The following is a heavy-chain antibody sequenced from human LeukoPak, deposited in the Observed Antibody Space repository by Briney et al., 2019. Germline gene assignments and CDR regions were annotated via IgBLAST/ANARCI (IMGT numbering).Heavy chain of an antibody. CDR3: ARGLIVTISYIYWFDP. CDR2: IYTSGST. J-gene: IGHJ5*02. CDR1: GGSISSYY. Sequence: SETLSLTCSVSGGSISSYYWSWIRQPAGKGLEWIGRIYTSGSTYYNPSLKSRVTISVDTSKNQFSLKLSSVTAADTAVYYCARGLIVTISYIYWFDPWGQGTLVTVSS. V-gene: IGHV4-4*07. D-gene: IGHD3-3*01.